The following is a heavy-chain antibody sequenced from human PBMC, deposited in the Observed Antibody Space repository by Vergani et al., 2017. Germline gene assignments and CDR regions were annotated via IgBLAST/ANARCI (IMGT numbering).Heavy chain of an antibody. V-gene: IGHV3-21*04. CDR1: GITFSSYS. CDR3: ARERMKYYFDY. J-gene: IGHJ4*02. CDR2: ISSSSSYI. Sequence: EVQLVESGGGLVKPGGSLRRSCAASGITFSSYSMNWVRQGPGKGLEWVSSISSSSSYIYYADSVKGRFTISRDNAKNSLYLQMNSLRAEDTAVYYCARERMKYYFDYWGQGTLVTVSS.